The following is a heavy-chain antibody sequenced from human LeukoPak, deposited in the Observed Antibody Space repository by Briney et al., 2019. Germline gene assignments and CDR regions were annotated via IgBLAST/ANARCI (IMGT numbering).Heavy chain of an antibody. Sequence: GSSVKVSCKASGGTFSSYAISWVRQAPGQGLEWMGGINPIFGTANYAQKLQGRVTITTDESTSTAYMELSSLRSEDTAVYYCARGLADILTGYFPCTLPRHWFDPWGQGTLVTVSS. CDR3: ARGLADILTGYFPCTLPRHWFDP. V-gene: IGHV1-69*05. D-gene: IGHD3-9*01. J-gene: IGHJ5*02. CDR2: INPIFGTA. CDR1: GGTFSSYA.